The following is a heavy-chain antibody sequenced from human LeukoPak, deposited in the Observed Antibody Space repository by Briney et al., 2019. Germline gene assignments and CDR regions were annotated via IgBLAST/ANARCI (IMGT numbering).Heavy chain of an antibody. J-gene: IGHJ4*02. CDR2: ISGSGGST. Sequence: GGSLRLSCAASGFTFSSYGMHWVRQAPGKGLEWVSAISGSGGSTYYVDSVKGRFTISRDNSKNTLYLQMNSLRAEDTAVYYCAKGPIYDFWSGYSHTYYFDYWGQGTLVTVSS. CDR1: GFTFSSYG. D-gene: IGHD3-3*01. V-gene: IGHV3-23*01. CDR3: AKGPIYDFWSGYSHTYYFDY.